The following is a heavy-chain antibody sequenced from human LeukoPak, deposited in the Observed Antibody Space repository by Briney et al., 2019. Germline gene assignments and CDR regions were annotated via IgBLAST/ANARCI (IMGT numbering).Heavy chain of an antibody. V-gene: IGHV3-72*01. CDR3: ARDPYPATGAPGALDV. CDR2: SKNKAHSYTT. J-gene: IGHJ3*01. CDR1: GFIFTDHY. D-gene: IGHD1-1*01. Sequence: PGGSLRLSCAASGFIFTDHYMDWVRQAPGKGLEWVGRSKNKAHSYTTEYAASVKGRFTISRDDSKNSLYLQINNLKTEDTAVYYCARDPYPATGAPGALDVWGRGTVVTVSS.